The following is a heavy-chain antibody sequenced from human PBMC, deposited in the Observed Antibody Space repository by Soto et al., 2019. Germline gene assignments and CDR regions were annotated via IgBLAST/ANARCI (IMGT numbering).Heavy chain of an antibody. V-gene: IGHV3-11*01. CDR3: ASLVVPAATFDY. CDR2: ISSSGSTI. Sequence: GGSLRLSCAASGFTFSDYYMSWIRQAPGKGLEWVSYISSSGSTIYYADSVKGRFTISRDNAKNSRYLQMNSLRAEDTAVYYCASLVVPAATFDYWGQGTLVTVSS. J-gene: IGHJ4*02. CDR1: GFTFSDYY. D-gene: IGHD2-2*01.